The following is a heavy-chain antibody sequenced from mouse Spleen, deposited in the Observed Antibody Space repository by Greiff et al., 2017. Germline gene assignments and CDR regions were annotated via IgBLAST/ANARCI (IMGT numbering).Heavy chain of an antibody. D-gene: IGHD2-1*01. CDR1: GYTFTSYG. Sequence: VQLQQSGAELARPGASVKLSCKASGYTFTSYGISWVKQRTGQGLEWIGEIYPRSGNTYYNEKFKGKATLTADKSSSTAYMELRSLTSDDSAVYFCARGGNFPFAYWGQGTLVTVSA. J-gene: IGHJ3*01. CDR3: ARGGNFPFAY. CDR2: IYPRSGNT. V-gene: IGHV1-81*01.